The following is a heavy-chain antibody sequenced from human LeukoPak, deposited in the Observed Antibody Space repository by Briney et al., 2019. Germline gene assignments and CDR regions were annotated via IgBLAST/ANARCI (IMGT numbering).Heavy chain of an antibody. J-gene: IGHJ5*02. CDR2: IYYSGST. CDR3: AGFFCYSNWFDP. V-gene: IGHV4-30-4*01. Sequence: PSETLSLTCTVSGGSISSGDYYWSWIRQPPGKGPEWIGYIYYSGSTYYNPPLKSRVTISVDTSKNQFSLKLSSVTAADTAVYYCAGFFCYSNWFDPWGQGTLVTVSS. CDR1: GGSISSGDYY. D-gene: IGHD2-15*01.